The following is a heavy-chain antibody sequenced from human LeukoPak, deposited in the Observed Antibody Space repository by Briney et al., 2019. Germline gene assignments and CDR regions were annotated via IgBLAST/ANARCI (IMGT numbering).Heavy chain of an antibody. D-gene: IGHD4-23*01. CDR1: GGSFSGYY. CDR2: INHSGST. Sequence: PSETLSLTCAVYGGSFSGYYWSWIRQPPGKGLEWIGEINHSGSTNYNPSLKSRVTISVDTSKNQFSLKLSSVTAADTAVYYCASYGGNLREYYFDYWGQGTLVTVSS. V-gene: IGHV4-34*01. J-gene: IGHJ4*02. CDR3: ASYGGNLREYYFDY.